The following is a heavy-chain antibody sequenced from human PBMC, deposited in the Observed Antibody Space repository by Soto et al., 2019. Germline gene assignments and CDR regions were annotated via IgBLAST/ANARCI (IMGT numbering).Heavy chain of an antibody. V-gene: IGHV1-18*01. CDR2: ISAYNGNT. Sequence: ASVKVSCKASGYTITSHGISWVRQAPGQGLEWMGWISAYNGNTNHAQKLRGRVIMTTDIPTSTAYMELRSLRSDDTAVYYCARRAKGGYDYFDYWGQGTLVTGSS. D-gene: IGHD5-12*01. J-gene: IGHJ4*02. CDR1: GYTITSHG. CDR3: ARRAKGGYDYFDY.